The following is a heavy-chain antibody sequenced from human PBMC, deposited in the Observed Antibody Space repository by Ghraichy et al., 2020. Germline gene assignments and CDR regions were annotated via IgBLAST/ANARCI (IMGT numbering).Heavy chain of an antibody. CDR2: ISGSGDST. D-gene: IGHD3-10*01. J-gene: IGHJ3*02. V-gene: IGHV3-23*01. CDR1: GFTFSSYA. CDR3: AKEQRHTLVRGDAFDM. Sequence: WGSLRLSCAASGFTFSSYAMSWVRQAPGKGLEWVSSISGSGDSTYYADSVKGRFTLSRDNSKITLDLQMNSLTAEDTAVYYCAKEQRHTLVRGDAFDMWGQGTMVTVSS.